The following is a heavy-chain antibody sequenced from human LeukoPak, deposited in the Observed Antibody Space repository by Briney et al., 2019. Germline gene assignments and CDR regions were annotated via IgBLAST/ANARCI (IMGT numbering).Heavy chain of an antibody. CDR2: IYYSGST. CDR3: ARGGQGNYDSSGYSTDSLDY. J-gene: IGHJ4*02. V-gene: IGHV4-59*01. CDR1: AGSISCYY. Sequence: PSETLSLTCTVYAGSISCYYWSWIRQPPGKGLEWIGYIYYSGSTNYKPSLKSRVTISVDTSKDHFSMKLSSVTSADTAVYYCARGGQGNYDSSGYSTDSLDYCGQGTLVTVSS. D-gene: IGHD3-22*01.